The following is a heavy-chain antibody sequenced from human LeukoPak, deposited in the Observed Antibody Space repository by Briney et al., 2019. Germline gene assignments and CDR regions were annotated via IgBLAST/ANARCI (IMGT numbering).Heavy chain of an antibody. V-gene: IGHV3-7*01. Sequence: PGGSLRLSCAAPGFTFSSYWMSWVRQAPGKGPEWVANIKQDGSEKYYVDSVKGRFTISRDNAKNSLYLQMNGLRAEDTAVYYCARRMTTVTAYFDYWGQGTLVTVSS. J-gene: IGHJ4*02. CDR2: IKQDGSEK. CDR1: GFTFSSYW. CDR3: ARRMTTVTAYFDY. D-gene: IGHD4-11*01.